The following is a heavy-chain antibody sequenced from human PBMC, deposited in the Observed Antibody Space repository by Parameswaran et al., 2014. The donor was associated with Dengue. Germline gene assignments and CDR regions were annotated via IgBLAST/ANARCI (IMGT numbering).Heavy chain of an antibody. CDR2: INHSGST. D-gene: IGHD6-13*01. V-gene: IGHV4-34*01. CDR3: ARVGKSSSWYWASPSWYFDL. J-gene: IGHJ2*01. Sequence: LSCAVYGGSFSGYYWSWIRQPPGKGLEWIGEINHSGSTNYNPSLKSRVTISVDTSKNQFSLKLSSVTAADTAVYYCARVGKSSSWYWASPSWYFDLWGRGTLVTVSS. CDR1: GGSFSGYY.